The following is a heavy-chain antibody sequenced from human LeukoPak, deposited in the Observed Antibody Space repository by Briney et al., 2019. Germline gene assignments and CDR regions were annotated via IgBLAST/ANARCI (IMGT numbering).Heavy chain of an antibody. Sequence: GGSLRLSCAASGFTFSSYAMSWVRQAPGKGLEWVSAISGSGGSTYYADSVKGRFTISRDNSKNTLYLQMNSLGAEDTAVYYCAKDPIYGDLFDYWGQGTLVTVSS. V-gene: IGHV3-23*01. D-gene: IGHD4-17*01. CDR2: ISGSGGST. CDR1: GFTFSSYA. J-gene: IGHJ4*02. CDR3: AKDPIYGDLFDY.